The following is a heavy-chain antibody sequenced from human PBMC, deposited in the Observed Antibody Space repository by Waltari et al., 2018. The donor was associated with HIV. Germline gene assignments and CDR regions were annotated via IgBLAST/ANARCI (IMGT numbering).Heavy chain of an antibody. Sequence: QVQLVQSGGEVKKPGASVKVSCKVSGSRPIKLTMQWVRQAPGKGLEWMGGFDPENDETIYAQKFQGRVTMTDDTSTDTAYMELSSLKSEDTAVYYCVTGYDTSGQSPTMGDYWGQGTLVTVSS. CDR1: GSRPIKLT. D-gene: IGHD3-22*01. V-gene: IGHV1-24*01. J-gene: IGHJ4*02. CDR2: FDPENDET. CDR3: VTGYDTSGQSPTMGDY.